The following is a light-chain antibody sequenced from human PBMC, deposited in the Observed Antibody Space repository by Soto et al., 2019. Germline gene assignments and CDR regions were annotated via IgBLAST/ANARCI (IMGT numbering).Light chain of an antibody. Sequence: ILMTQSPATLSVSPGVRATLSCRASQSVSNNLAWYQQKPGQAPRLLIYDASTRATGIPARFSGSGSGTEFTLTNSGLQSEDFAVYYCQQYNNWPPGTFGQGTKVEIK. V-gene: IGKV3-15*01. CDR2: DAS. CDR3: QQYNNWPPGT. CDR1: QSVSNN. J-gene: IGKJ1*01.